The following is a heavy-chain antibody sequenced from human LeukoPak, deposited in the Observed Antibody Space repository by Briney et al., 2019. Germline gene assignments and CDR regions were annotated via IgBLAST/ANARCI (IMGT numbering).Heavy chain of an antibody. J-gene: IGHJ4*02. CDR1: GGTFSSYA. D-gene: IGHD3-10*01. Sequence: ASVTVSCKASGGTFSSYAISWVRQAPGQGLEWMGGIIPIFGTANYAQKFQGRVTITADESTSTAYMELSSLRSEDTAVYYCARVARRYYGSGSDFDYWGQGTLVTVSS. CDR3: ARVARRYYGSGSDFDY. CDR2: IIPIFGTA. V-gene: IGHV1-69*13.